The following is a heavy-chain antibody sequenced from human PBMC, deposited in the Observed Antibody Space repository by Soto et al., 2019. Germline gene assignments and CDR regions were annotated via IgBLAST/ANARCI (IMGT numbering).Heavy chain of an antibody. V-gene: IGHV3-48*02. Sequence: EVQLVESGGGLVQPGGSLRLSCEASGFTLSSYSMNWARQAPGQGLGWVSYISSSSTTIYYADSVKGRFTISRDNAKNSLYLQMNSLRDEDTAVYYCARDNPRSPGWDVWGQGTTVTVSS. CDR3: ARDNPRSPGWDV. CDR2: ISSSSTTI. CDR1: GFTLSSYS. J-gene: IGHJ6*02.